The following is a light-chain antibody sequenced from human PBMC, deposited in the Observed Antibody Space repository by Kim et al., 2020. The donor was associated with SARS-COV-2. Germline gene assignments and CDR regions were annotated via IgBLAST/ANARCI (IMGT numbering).Light chain of an antibody. J-gene: IGLJ1*01. Sequence: DTISCPGTRTGVDGYDYVSWYQHHPGKAPKPIIYADSERPSGVPDRYCGSKSGNTASLTISGPEGEDEDDYDCCSYAGTNPAKVFGTGTKVTVL. CDR1: RTGVDGYDY. CDR2: ADS. V-gene: IGLV2-11*01. CDR3: CSYAGTNPAKV.